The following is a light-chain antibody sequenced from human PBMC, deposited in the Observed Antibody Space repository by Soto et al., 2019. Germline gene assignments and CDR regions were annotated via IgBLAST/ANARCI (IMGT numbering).Light chain of an antibody. V-gene: IGLV1-40*01. CDR1: SSNIGAGYD. CDR3: QSYDSSLSRFYV. CDR2: GNS. Sequence: QSVLTQPPSASGAPGQRVTISCTGSSSNIGAGYDVHWYQQLPGTAPNLLIYGNSNRPSGVPDRFSGSKSGTSASLAITGHQAEDEADYYCQSYDSSLSRFYVFGTGTKLTVL. J-gene: IGLJ1*01.